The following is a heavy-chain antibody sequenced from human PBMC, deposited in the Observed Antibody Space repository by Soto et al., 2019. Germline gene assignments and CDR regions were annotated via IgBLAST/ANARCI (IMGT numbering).Heavy chain of an antibody. J-gene: IGHJ6*03. CDR3: ARSPMGPIFGEWLLNYYMDV. CDR1: GGSISSYY. D-gene: IGHD3-3*01. CDR2: IYYSGST. V-gene: IGHV4-59*01. Sequence: LSLTCTVSGGSISSYYWSWIRQPPGKGLEWIGYIYYSGSTNYNPSLKSRVTISVDTSKNQFSLKLSSVTAADTAVYYCARSPMGPIFGEWLLNYYMDVWGKGTTVTVSS.